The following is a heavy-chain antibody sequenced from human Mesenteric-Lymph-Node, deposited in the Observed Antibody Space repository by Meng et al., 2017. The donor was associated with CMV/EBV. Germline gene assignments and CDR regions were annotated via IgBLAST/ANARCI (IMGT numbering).Heavy chain of an antibody. D-gene: IGHD2-2*02. CDR2: T. CDR1: GFTFSNYA. V-gene: IGHV3-23*04. Sequence: GESLKISCAVSGFTFSNYAMTCVRQAPGKGLEWVSYTYSADSVKGRFTISRDNSKNPLYLQMNSLSDEDTALYYCARVRVEGCSSISCYTPDYWGQGTLVTVSS. J-gene: IGHJ4*02. CDR3: ARVRVEGCSSISCYTPDY.